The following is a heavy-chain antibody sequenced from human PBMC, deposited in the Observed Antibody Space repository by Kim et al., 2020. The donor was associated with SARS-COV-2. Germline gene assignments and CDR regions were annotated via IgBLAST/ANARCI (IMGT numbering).Heavy chain of an antibody. V-gene: IGHV4-34*01. J-gene: IGHJ3*02. Sequence: SETLSLTCAVYGGSFLGDYWSWIRQPPGKGLEWIGEINHSGSTNYNPSLKSRVTISVDTSKNQFSLKLSSVTAADTAVYYCARGSGGSMVRGVIPFDIWGQGTMVTVSS. CDR3: ARGSGGSMVRGVIPFDI. CDR1: GGSFLGDY. CDR2: INHSGST. D-gene: IGHD3-10*01.